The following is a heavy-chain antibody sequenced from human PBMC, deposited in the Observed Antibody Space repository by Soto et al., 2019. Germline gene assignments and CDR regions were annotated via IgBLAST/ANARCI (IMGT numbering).Heavy chain of an antibody. CDR1: GYTFTGHY. CDR2: INPISGGT. V-gene: IGHV1-2*04. J-gene: IGHJ6*03. Sequence: ASVKVSCEASGYTFTGHYLHWARQAPGQGLEWMGWINPISGGTNYAQKFQGWVTMTRDTSISTAYMEMSRLRSGDTAVYYCARANYYYMDVWGKGTTVTVSS. CDR3: ARANYYYMDV.